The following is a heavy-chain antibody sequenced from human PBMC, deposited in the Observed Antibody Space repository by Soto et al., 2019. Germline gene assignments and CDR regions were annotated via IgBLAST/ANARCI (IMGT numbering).Heavy chain of an antibody. CDR3: ARDSRGYYDSSGKGDI. D-gene: IGHD3-22*01. Sequence: GGSLRLSCAASGFTFSGSAMHWVRQASGKGLEWVGRIRSKANSYATAYAASVKGRFTISRDDSKNTAYLQMNSLKTEDTAVYYCARDSRGYYDSSGKGDIWGQGTMVTGS. V-gene: IGHV3-73*01. J-gene: IGHJ3*02. CDR2: IRSKANSYAT. CDR1: GFTFSGSA.